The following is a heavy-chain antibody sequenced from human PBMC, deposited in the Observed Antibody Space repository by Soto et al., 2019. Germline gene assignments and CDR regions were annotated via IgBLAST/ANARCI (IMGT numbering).Heavy chain of an antibody. CDR2: MNVYNGHT. CDR3: ASDLSSGWFDQ. CDR1: GYIGNNYA. Sequence: QVQLVQTGAEVKKPGASVKVSCKASGYIGNNYAISWVRQAPGHGLQWMGWMNVYNGHTKYAQKCQGRLTMTTDTSTGTAYMELRNLRSDDTAVYYCASDLSSGWFDQWGQGTLVTVSS. D-gene: IGHD6-19*01. J-gene: IGHJ5*02. V-gene: IGHV1-18*01.